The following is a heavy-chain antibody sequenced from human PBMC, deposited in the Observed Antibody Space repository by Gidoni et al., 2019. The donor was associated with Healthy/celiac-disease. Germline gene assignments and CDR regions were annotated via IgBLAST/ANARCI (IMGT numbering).Heavy chain of an antibody. Sequence: QLQLQESGPGLVKTSATLSLPCTVAGGPISSCSYYWGWCRQPPGKGLEWIGSIYYSGSTYYNPSLKSRVTISVDTSKNQFSLKLSSVTAADTAVYYCARLRVDTAMVDYWGQGTLVTVSS. CDR3: ARLRVDTAMVDY. CDR1: GGPISSCSYY. V-gene: IGHV4-39*01. D-gene: IGHD5-18*01. J-gene: IGHJ4*02. CDR2: IYYSGST.